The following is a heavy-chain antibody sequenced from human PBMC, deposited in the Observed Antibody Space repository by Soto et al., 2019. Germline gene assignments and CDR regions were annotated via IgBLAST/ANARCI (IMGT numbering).Heavy chain of an antibody. CDR2: INSDGSST. CDR3: ARVPFNWGIDY. CDR1: GFTFSSYW. J-gene: IGHJ4*02. V-gene: IGHV3-74*01. Sequence: GGSLRLSCAASGFTFSSYWMHRVRQAPGKGLVWVSRINSDGSSTSYADSVEGRFTISRDNAKNTLYLQMNSLRAEDTAVYYCARVPFNWGIDYWGQGTLVTVSS. D-gene: IGHD7-27*01.